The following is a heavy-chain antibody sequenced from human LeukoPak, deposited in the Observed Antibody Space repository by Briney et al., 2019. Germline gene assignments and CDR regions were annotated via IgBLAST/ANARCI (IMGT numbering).Heavy chain of an antibody. CDR2: INTNTGNP. Sequence: ASVKVSCKASGYTFTSYGISWVRQAPGQGLEWMGWINTNTGNPTYAQGFTGRFVFSLDTSVSTAYLQISSLKAEDTAVYYCASPAETEYFDYWGQGTLVTVSS. CDR3: ASPAETEYFDY. CDR1: GYTFTSYG. J-gene: IGHJ4*02. V-gene: IGHV7-4-1*02. D-gene: IGHD1-14*01.